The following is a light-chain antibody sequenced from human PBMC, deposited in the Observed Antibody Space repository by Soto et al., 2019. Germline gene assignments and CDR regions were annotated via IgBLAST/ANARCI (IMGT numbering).Light chain of an antibody. Sequence: DIQMTQSPSTLSASVGDRVTITCRASQSISSWLAWYQQKPGQAPKLLIYDASSLDSGVPSRFSGSGSGTEFTLTISSLQPDDFATYYCQQYNSYSPTFGQGTKLEIK. V-gene: IGKV1-5*01. CDR1: QSISSW. CDR2: DAS. J-gene: IGKJ2*01. CDR3: QQYNSYSPT.